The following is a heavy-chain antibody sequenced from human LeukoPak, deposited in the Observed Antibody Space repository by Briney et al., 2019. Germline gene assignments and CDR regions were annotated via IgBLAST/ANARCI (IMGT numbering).Heavy chain of an antibody. V-gene: IGHV4-59*08. Sequence: SETLSLTCTVSGGSISSCYWSWIRQPPGKGLEWIGYIYYSGSTNYNPSLKSRVTISVDTSKNQFSLKLSSVTAADTAVYYCARRDCSGGSCYSGGLDYWGQGTLVTVSS. CDR3: ARRDCSGGSCYSGGLDY. CDR1: GGSISSCY. J-gene: IGHJ4*02. CDR2: IYYSGST. D-gene: IGHD2-15*01.